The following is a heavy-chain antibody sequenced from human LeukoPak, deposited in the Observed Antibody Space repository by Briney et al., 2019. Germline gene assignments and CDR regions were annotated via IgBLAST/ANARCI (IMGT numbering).Heavy chain of an antibody. Sequence: PGGSLRLSCAASGLTFSDYHMSWIRQAPGKGLEWVSHISDNGRTKYYANSVQGRFTVSRDNAKNSLYLQMNSLRAEDTAVYYCAKDQGYCSSTSCYIAIYYYYYGMDVWGQGTTVTVSS. D-gene: IGHD2-2*02. CDR1: GLTFSDYH. CDR3: AKDQGYCSSTSCYIAIYYYYYGMDV. V-gene: IGHV3-11*04. J-gene: IGHJ6*02. CDR2: ISDNGRTK.